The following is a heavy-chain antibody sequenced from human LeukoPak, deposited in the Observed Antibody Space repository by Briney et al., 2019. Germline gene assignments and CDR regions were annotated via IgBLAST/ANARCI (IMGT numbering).Heavy chain of an antibody. J-gene: IGHJ4*02. CDR3: AKSGSYSFSYFDY. CDR2: ISGSGGST. Sequence: GGSLRLSCAASGFTFSSYAMSWVRQAPGKGLEWVSSISGSGGSTYYADSEKGRFTISRDNSKNTLYLQMNSLRAEDTAVYYCAKSGSYSFSYFDYWGQGTLVTVSS. CDR1: GFTFSSYA. D-gene: IGHD3-10*01. V-gene: IGHV3-23*01.